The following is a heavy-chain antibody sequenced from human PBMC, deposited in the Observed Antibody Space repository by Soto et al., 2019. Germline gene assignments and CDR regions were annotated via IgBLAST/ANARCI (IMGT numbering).Heavy chain of an antibody. J-gene: IGHJ5*02. D-gene: IGHD3-10*01. CDR1: GYTFTSYG. V-gene: IGHV1-18*01. CDR2: ISAYNGNT. Sequence: QVQLVQSGAEVKKPGASVKVSCKASGYTFTSYGISWVRQAPGQGLEWMGWISAYNGNTNYAQKLQGRVTMTTDTSTSTAYMERRSLRSDDTAVYYCARNLLSGDYYGSGAANWFDPWGQGTLVTVSS. CDR3: ARNLLSGDYYGSGAANWFDP.